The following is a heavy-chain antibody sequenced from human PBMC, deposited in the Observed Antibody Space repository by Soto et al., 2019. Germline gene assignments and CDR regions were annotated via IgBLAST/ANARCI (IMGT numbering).Heavy chain of an antibody. D-gene: IGHD3-16*01. CDR3: ARDFTGCPPEGVDS. V-gene: IGHV1-18*01. Sequence: QVHLVQSGAEVKMPGASVKVSCKASGFTFTSYAFTWVRQAPGQGLEWMGWISAYNGNTNYARNFRGRVTIATDSSTSTVYMELGSLTSDNTAVYFCARDFTGCPPEGVDSWGQGTLVSVSA. CDR2: ISAYNGNT. CDR1: GFTFTSYA. J-gene: IGHJ4*02.